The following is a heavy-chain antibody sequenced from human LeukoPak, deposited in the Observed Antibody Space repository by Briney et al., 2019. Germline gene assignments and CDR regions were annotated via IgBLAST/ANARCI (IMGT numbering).Heavy chain of an antibody. CDR3: ARDGAAAGTVAFDI. D-gene: IGHD6-13*01. J-gene: IGHJ3*02. CDR2: ISYDGSNE. V-gene: IGHV3-30-3*01. CDR1: GFTFSSYA. Sequence: GGSLRLSCAASGFTFSSYAMHWVRQAPGKGLEWVAVISYDGSNEYYADSVKGRFTISRDNSKNTLYLQMNSLRAEDTAVYYCARDGAAAGTVAFDIWGQGTMVTVSS.